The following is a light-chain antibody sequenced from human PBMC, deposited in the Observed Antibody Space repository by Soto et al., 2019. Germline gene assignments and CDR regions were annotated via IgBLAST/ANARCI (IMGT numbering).Light chain of an antibody. CDR3: SSYTSSSTYV. J-gene: IGLJ1*01. Sequence: QSALAQPPSASGSPGQSVTISCTGTSSDIGYYNYVSWYQQHPGKAPKLMIYEVNRRPSGVPDRFSGSKSGNTASLTISGLQAEDEADYYCSSYTSSSTYVFGTGTKVTVL. CDR2: EVN. V-gene: IGLV2-8*01. CDR1: SSDIGYYNY.